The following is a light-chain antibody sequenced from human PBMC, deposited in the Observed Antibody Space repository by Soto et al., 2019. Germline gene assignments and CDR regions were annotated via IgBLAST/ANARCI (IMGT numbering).Light chain of an antibody. Sequence: DLQMTQSPSSLSASVGDRVTITCQASQDISNYLNWYQQKPGKAPKLLNYDASNLETGVPSRFSGSGSGTDSTFTISSVQRHDIATPYCQQYDNLPLTFGGGTKVEIK. J-gene: IGKJ4*01. V-gene: IGKV1-33*01. CDR1: QDISNY. CDR3: QQYDNLPLT. CDR2: DAS.